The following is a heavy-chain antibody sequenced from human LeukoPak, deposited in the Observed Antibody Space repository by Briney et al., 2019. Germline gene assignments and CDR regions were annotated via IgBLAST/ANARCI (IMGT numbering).Heavy chain of an antibody. CDR3: TRDRGSSTLGDY. D-gene: IGHD7-27*01. CDR1: GSTFGDYA. J-gene: IGHJ4*02. Sequence: GGSLRLSCTVSGSTFGDYAINWVRQAPGKGLEWVGFIRSKAFGESAEYAASVKGRFTISRDDSKSIAYLQMNSLKTENTDVYYCTRDRGSSTLGDYWGQGTLVTVSS. CDR2: IRSKAFGESA. V-gene: IGHV3-49*04.